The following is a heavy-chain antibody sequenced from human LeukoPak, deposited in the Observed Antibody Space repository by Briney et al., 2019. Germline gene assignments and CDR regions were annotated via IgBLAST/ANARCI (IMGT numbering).Heavy chain of an antibody. CDR2: IYYSGST. CDR3: VGGGDWLPEY. Sequence: PSETLSLTCTVSGASVSGKFWSWIRHSPENGLEWIGLIYYSGSTKFNPSLKSRVAMSVDTSNNQFSLSLNSVTTTDTAVYFCVGGGDWLPEYWGHGTQVIVSS. J-gene: IGHJ4*01. D-gene: IGHD3/OR15-3a*01. CDR1: GASVSGKF. V-gene: IGHV4-59*02.